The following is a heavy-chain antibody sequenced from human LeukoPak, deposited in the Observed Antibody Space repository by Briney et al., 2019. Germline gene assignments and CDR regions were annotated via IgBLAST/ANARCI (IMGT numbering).Heavy chain of an antibody. Sequence: GGSLRLSCAASGFTFSSYGMSWVRQAPGKGLEWVANIKEDGSEKYYVDSVKGRFTISRDNAKNSLYLQMNSLRADDMAVYYCARGKNWFDPWGQGTLVTVSS. J-gene: IGHJ5*02. CDR1: GFTFSSYG. CDR3: ARGKNWFDP. V-gene: IGHV3-7*01. CDR2: IKEDGSEK.